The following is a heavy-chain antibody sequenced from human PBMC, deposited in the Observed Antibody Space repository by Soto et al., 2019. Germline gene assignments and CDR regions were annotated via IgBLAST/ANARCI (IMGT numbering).Heavy chain of an antibody. CDR2: IYWDADK. Sequence: QITLNESGPTVVKPTETLTLTCTFSGFSLTTSGVGVGWVRQSPGKAPEWLAFIYWDADKRYSTSLKSRLTLTMDTSKNQVVLTMANVDPADTATYYCTHRVLRAVFSLVTTTAIYFDFWGQGTPVVVSS. J-gene: IGHJ4*02. CDR3: THRVLRAVFSLVTTTAIYFDF. CDR1: GFSLTTSGVG. V-gene: IGHV2-5*02. D-gene: IGHD5-18*01.